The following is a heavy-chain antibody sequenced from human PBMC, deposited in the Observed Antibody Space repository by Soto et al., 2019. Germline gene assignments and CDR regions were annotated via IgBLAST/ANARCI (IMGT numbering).Heavy chain of an antibody. V-gene: IGHV3-21*06. J-gene: IGHJ4*02. Sequence: GSLRLSCAASGLTFTRYSMNWVRQAPGKGLEWVSSISSTTHYIYYADSMRGRFTISRDNAKNAVYLEMNSLRAEDTAVYYCARESEDLTSNFDYWGQGTLVTVSS. CDR3: ARESEDLTSNFDY. CDR2: ISSTTHYI. CDR1: GLTFTRYS.